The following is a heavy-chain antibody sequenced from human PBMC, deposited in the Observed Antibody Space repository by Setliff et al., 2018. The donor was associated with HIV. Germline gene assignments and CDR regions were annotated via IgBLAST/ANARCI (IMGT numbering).Heavy chain of an antibody. D-gene: IGHD6-13*01. V-gene: IGHV1-8*01. CDR1: GSTFSTYD. J-gene: IGHJ6*02. CDR3: ASSWSRIRYYGMDV. Sequence: ASVKVSCKPSGSTFSTYDINWVRQATGQGLEWMGWMNPNSGNTGYAQKFQGRVTMTRNTSISTAYMELSSLRSGDTVVYYCASSWSRIRYYGMDVWGQGTTVTVSS. CDR2: MNPNSGNT.